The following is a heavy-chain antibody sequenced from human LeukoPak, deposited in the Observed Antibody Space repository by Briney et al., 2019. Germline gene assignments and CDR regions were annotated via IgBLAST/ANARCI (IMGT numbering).Heavy chain of an antibody. V-gene: IGHV4-59*12. Sequence: NTSETLSLTCTVSGGSISSYDWSWIRQPPGKGLEWIGYIYYSGSTNYNPSLKSRVTISVDTSKNQFSLKLSSVTAADTAVYYCARSYYDFWSGYYSYYYYGMDVWGQGTTVTVSS. D-gene: IGHD3-3*01. CDR2: IYYSGST. J-gene: IGHJ6*02. CDR1: GGSISSYD. CDR3: ARSYYDFWSGYYSYYYYGMDV.